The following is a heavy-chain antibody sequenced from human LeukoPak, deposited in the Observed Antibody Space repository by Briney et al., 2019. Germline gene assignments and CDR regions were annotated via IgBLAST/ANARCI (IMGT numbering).Heavy chain of an antibody. J-gene: IGHJ4*02. Sequence: SETLSLTCTVSGGSISGYFWSWIRQPPGKGLQWIGYIYYSGSTNYNPSLKSRVTISADTSKNQFSLKLSSVTAADTAVYYCARVGIHGDFFFDSWGQGTLVTVSS. CDR2: IYYSGST. CDR1: GGSISGYF. D-gene: IGHD4-17*01. CDR3: ARVGIHGDFFFDS. V-gene: IGHV4-59*01.